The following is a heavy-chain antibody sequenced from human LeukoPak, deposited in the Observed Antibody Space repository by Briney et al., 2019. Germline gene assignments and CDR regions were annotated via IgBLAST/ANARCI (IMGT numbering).Heavy chain of an antibody. CDR2: IRYDGSNK. J-gene: IGHJ3*02. Sequence: GGSLRLSCAASGFTFSSSGMHWVRQAPGKGLEWVAFIRYDGSNKYYADSVKGRFTISRDNSKNTLYLQMNSLRAEDTAVYYCAKVGDYDILTGYYLSGAFDIWGQGTMVTVSS. CDR3: AKVGDYDILTGYYLSGAFDI. CDR1: GFTFSSSG. V-gene: IGHV3-30*02. D-gene: IGHD3-9*01.